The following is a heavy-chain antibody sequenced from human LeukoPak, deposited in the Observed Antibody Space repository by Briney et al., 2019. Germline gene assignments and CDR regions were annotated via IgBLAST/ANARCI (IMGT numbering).Heavy chain of an antibody. D-gene: IGHD1-26*01. CDR3: AKDPSGEWELLTSTVQTDY. CDR2: ISGSGGST. J-gene: IGHJ4*02. V-gene: IGHV3-23*01. CDR1: GFTFSSYA. Sequence: GGSLRLSCAASGFTFSSYAMSWVRQAPGKGLEWVSAISGSGGSTYYADSVKGRFTISRDNSKNTLYLQMNGLRAEDTAVYYCAKDPSGEWELLTSTVQTDYWGQGTLVTVSS.